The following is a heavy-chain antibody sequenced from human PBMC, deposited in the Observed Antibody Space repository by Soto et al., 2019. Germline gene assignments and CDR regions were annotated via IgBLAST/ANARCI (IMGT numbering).Heavy chain of an antibody. V-gene: IGHV1-69*02. CDR2: FIPILNIT. J-gene: IGHJ1*01. CDR3: ARPPLTYCGTDCYSIEYFRH. D-gene: IGHD2-21*02. CDR1: GGTFTRYT. Sequence: QVQLVQSGAEVKMPGSSVKVSCKASGGTFTRYTINWVRQAPGQGLEWMGRFIPILNITNYAQRFRGRVTINADKSTSTAYMALSSRRSNDPAVYYCARPPLTYCGTDCYSIEYFRHWRQGTLVTVSS.